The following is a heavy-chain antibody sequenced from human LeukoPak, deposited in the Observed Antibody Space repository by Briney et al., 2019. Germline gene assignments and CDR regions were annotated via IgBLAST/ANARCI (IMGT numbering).Heavy chain of an antibody. Sequence: GRPLRLSCAASGFTFSSYAMHWVRQAPGKGLEWVAVISYDGSNKYYADSVKGRFTISRDNSKNTLYLQMNSLRAEDTAVYYCARDRKRYSGYLDYWGQGTLVTVSS. CDR2: ISYDGSNK. CDR1: GFTFSSYA. V-gene: IGHV3-30-3*01. CDR3: ARDRKRYSGYLDY. J-gene: IGHJ4*02. D-gene: IGHD5-12*01.